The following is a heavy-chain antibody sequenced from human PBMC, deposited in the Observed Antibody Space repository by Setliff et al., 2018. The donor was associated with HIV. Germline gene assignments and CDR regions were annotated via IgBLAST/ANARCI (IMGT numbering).Heavy chain of an antibody. CDR1: GFTLNRYA. CDR2: ISSDGSKK. J-gene: IGHJ4*02. CDR3: ARSRETINMIVAGSLRGSIDY. D-gene: IGHD3-22*01. V-gene: IGHV3-30*04. Sequence: PGESLKISCAASGFTLNRYAMHWVRQAPGKGLEWVAVISSDGSKKDYADSVKGRFTISRDNSKNTLYVQMSSLRAEDTAVFYCARSRETINMIVAGSLRGSIDYWGQGTLVTVSS.